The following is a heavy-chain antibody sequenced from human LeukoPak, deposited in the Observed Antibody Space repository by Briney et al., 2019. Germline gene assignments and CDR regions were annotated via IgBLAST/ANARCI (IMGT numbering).Heavy chain of an antibody. V-gene: IGHV3-74*01. Sequence: GGSLRLSCAASGFTFSSSWMHWVRQAPEKGLVWVSRINSDGSSTSYADSVKGRFTISRDNAKNTLFLQMNSLRDEDTAMYFCAKYFYSVDDFRPGRRYFDFWGQGTLVTVSS. D-gene: IGHD3/OR15-3a*01. J-gene: IGHJ4*02. CDR3: AKYFYSVDDFRPGRRYFDF. CDR1: GFTFSSSW. CDR2: INSDGSST.